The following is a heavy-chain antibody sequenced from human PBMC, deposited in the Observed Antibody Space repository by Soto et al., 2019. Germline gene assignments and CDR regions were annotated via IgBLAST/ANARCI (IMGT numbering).Heavy chain of an antibody. D-gene: IGHD1-26*01. Sequence: SVKVSCKXSGGTFSSYSINWVRQAPGQGLEWMGEIIPIFGTANYAQKFQGRVTITADESTSTAYMELSSLRSEDTAVYYCARDGGRHSGGIDYWGQGTLVTVSS. CDR2: IIPIFGTA. J-gene: IGHJ4*02. CDR1: GGTFSSYS. CDR3: ARDGGRHSGGIDY. V-gene: IGHV1-69*13.